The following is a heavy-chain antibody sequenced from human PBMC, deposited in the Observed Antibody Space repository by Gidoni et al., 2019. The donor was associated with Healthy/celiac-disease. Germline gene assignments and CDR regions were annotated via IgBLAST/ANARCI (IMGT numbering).Heavy chain of an antibody. D-gene: IGHD4-17*01. V-gene: IGHV4-34*01. J-gene: IGHJ3*02. CDR3: ARADDYGGNAGAFDI. CDR2: INHSGST. Sequence: EWIGKINHSGSTNYNPSLKSRVTISVETSKNQFSLKLSSVTAADTAVYYCARADDYGGNAGAFDIWGQGTMVTVSS.